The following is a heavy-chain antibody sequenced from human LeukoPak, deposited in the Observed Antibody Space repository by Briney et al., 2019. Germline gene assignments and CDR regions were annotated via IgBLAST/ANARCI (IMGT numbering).Heavy chain of an antibody. D-gene: IGHD3-22*01. CDR2: INPNSGGT. CDR1: GYTFTGYY. V-gene: IGHV1-2*02. CDR3: ARGPEYYYDSSGYYYY. J-gene: IGHJ4*02. Sequence: ASVKVSCKASGYTFTGYYMHWVRQAPGQGLEWMGWINPNSGGTNYAQKFQGRVTMTRDTSISTAYMELSRLRSDDTAVYYCARGPEYYYDSSGYYYYWGQGTLVTASS.